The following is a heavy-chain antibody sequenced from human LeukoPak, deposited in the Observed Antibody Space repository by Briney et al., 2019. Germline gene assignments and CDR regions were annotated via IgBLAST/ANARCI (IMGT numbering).Heavy chain of an antibody. D-gene: IGHD3-10*01. CDR1: GFTFSSYA. Sequence: GGSLRLSCAASGFTFSSYAMHWVRQAPGKGLEWVAVISYDGSNKYYADSVKGRFTISRDNSKNTLYLQMNSLRAEDTAVYYCAKGDTMVRGFSWFGPWGQGTLVTVSS. CDR2: ISYDGSNK. J-gene: IGHJ5*02. CDR3: AKGDTMVRGFSWFGP. V-gene: IGHV3-30-3*01.